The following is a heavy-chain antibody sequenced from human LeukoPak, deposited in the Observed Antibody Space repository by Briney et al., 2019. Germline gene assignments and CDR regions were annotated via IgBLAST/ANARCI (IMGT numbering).Heavy chain of an antibody. CDR2: INPNSGGT. D-gene: IGHD3-9*01. Sequence: ASVTVSFTASGYTFTGYYMHWVRQAPGQGLEWMGWINPNSGGTNYAQKFQGRVTMTRDTSISTAYMELSRLRSDDTAVYYCVRGGILRYFDWLLGGNWFDPWGQGTLVTVSS. V-gene: IGHV1-2*02. CDR1: GYTFTGYY. CDR3: VRGGILRYFDWLLGGNWFDP. J-gene: IGHJ5*02.